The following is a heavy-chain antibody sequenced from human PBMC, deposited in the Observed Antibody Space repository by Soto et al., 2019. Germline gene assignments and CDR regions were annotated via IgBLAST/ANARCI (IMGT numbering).Heavy chain of an antibody. CDR2: IHHSGST. CDR3: ARSTGGDACHF. D-gene: IGHD7-27*01. V-gene: IGHV4-4*02. Sequence: QVQLQESGPGLVKPSGTLSLTCAVSGGSLTTNDWWTWCRQPQGRGLEWIGQIHHSGSTFYNPSLRIRIAVSINVSANPFSLHLDSVTAADTALYYCARSTGGDACHFWGQGTMVTVSS. J-gene: IGHJ3*01. CDR1: GGSLTTNDW.